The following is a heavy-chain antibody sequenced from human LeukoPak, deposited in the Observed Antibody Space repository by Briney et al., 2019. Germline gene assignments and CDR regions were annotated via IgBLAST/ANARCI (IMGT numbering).Heavy chain of an antibody. J-gene: IGHJ4*02. D-gene: IGHD6-6*01. V-gene: IGHV3-30*02. CDR1: GFTFSSYG. Sequence: GGSLRLSCVASGFTFSSYGMHWARQAPGKGLEWVAFIRYDGSNEYVDSVKGRFTISRDNSKNTLYLQMNSLKPEDTAVYYCANLARPLDYWGQGALVTVSS. CDR3: ANLARPLDY. CDR2: IRYDGSNE.